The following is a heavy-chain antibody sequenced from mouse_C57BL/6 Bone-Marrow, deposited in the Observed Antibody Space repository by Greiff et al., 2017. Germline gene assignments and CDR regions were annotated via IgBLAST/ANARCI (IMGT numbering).Heavy chain of an antibody. J-gene: IGHJ4*01. D-gene: IGHD2-4*01. Sequence: EVQLVESGGGLVQPKGSLKLSCAASGFTFNTYAMHWVRQAPGKGLEWVARIRSKSSNYATYYADSVKDRFTISRDDSQSMLYLQMNNLKTEDTAMYYCVREGAIYYDPYYAMDYWGQGTSVTVSS. V-gene: IGHV10-3*01. CDR3: VREGAIYYDPYYAMDY. CDR1: GFTFNTYA. CDR2: IRSKSSNYAT.